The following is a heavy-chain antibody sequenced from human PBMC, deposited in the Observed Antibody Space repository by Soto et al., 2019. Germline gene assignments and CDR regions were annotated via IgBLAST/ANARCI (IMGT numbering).Heavy chain of an antibody. V-gene: IGHV3-30*14. D-gene: IGHD6-6*01. CDR1: GFTFSSYA. J-gene: IGHJ6*02. CDR3: VNSYSSSSLNYSYYGMDV. CDR2: ISYDGSNK. Sequence: PVGSLRLSCAASGFTFSSYAMHWVRQAPGKGLEWVAVISYDGSNKYYADSVKGRFTISRDNSKNTLYLQMSSLRAEDTAVYYCVNSYSSSSLNYSYYGMDVWGQGTTVTVSS.